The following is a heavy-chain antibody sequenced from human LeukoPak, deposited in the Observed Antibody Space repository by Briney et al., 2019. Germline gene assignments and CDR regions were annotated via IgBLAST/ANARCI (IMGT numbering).Heavy chain of an antibody. CDR2: TIWDGGST. CDR1: GFTFSDYT. CDR3: AKDISYYGSGSYYGMDV. Sequence: GGSLRLSCAPSGFTFSDYTMHWVRHAPGKGLGWVSLTIWDGGSTYYADSVKGRFTISRDNSKNSLYLKMNSLRTEDTALYYCAKDISYYGSGSYYGMDVWGQGTTVTVSS. J-gene: IGHJ6*02. D-gene: IGHD3-10*01. V-gene: IGHV3-43*01.